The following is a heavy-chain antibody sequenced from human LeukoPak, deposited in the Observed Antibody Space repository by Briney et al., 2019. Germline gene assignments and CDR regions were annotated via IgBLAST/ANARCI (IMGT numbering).Heavy chain of an antibody. CDR1: GFTFSSYG. V-gene: IGHV3-23*01. CDR2: MSGSGGST. D-gene: IGHD6-13*01. J-gene: IGHJ6*02. CDR3: ARDGVWSSWTNYYYYGMDV. Sequence: GGSLRLSCAASGFTFSSYGMSWVRQAPGKGLEWVSVMSGSGGSTYYADSVKGRFTISRDNAKNSLYLQMNSLRAEDTAVYYCARDGVWSSWTNYYYYGMDVWGQGTTVTVSS.